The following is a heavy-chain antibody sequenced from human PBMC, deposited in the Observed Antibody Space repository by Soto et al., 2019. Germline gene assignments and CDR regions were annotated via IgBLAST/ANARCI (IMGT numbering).Heavy chain of an antibody. Sequence: ASETLSLTCAVYGGSLSGYYWSWIRQPPGKGLEWIGEINHSGSTNYNPSLKSRVTISVDTSKNQFSLKLSSVTAADTAVYYCARGYCSSTSCYTTHGMDVWGQGTTVTVSS. CDR1: GGSLSGYY. CDR2: INHSGST. D-gene: IGHD2-2*02. CDR3: ARGYCSSTSCYTTHGMDV. J-gene: IGHJ6*02. V-gene: IGHV4-34*01.